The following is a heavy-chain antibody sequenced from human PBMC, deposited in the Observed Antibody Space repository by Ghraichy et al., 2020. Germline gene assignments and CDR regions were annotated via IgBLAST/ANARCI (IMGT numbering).Heavy chain of an antibody. CDR2: IFYSGST. D-gene: IGHD1-7*01. CDR3: ARHELLWYFDL. V-gene: IGHV4-39*02. CDR1: GDSLSSGNYY. J-gene: IGHJ2*01. Sequence: SETLSLTCTLSGDSLSSGNYYWGWIRQAPQKGLEWIGSIFYSGSTIYNPSLKSRVTISIDTSKTHFSLKLISVTAADTALYFCARHELLWYFDLWGRGTLVTVSS.